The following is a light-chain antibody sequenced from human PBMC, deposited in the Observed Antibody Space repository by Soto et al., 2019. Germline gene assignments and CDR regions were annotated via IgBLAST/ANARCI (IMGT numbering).Light chain of an antibody. CDR2: GAS. CDR1: QSFTSNF. CDR3: QQYGSSPGT. V-gene: IGKV3-20*01. Sequence: EIVLTQSPGSLSLSPGERATLSCRASQSFTSNFLAWYQQKPGQAPRLLIYGASSRATGIPDRFSGSGSGTDFTLTISRLEPEDFAVYYCQQYGSSPGTFGQGTKV. J-gene: IGKJ1*01.